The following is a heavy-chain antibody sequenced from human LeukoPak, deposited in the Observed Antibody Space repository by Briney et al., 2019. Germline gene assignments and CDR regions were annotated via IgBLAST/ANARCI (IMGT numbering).Heavy chain of an antibody. CDR1: GFTFSSYA. CDR3: AKGTGIENFDY. V-gene: IGHV3-30-3*01. Sequence: QPGRSLRLSCAASGFTFSSYAMHWVRQAPGKGLEWVAVISYDGSNKYYADSVKGRFTISRDNSKNTLYLQMNSLRAEDTAVYYCAKGTGIENFDYWGQGTLVTVSS. J-gene: IGHJ4*02. CDR2: ISYDGSNK. D-gene: IGHD6-13*01.